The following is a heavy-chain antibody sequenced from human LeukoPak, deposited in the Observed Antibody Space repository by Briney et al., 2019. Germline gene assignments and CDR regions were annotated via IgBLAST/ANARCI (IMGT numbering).Heavy chain of an antibody. D-gene: IGHD2-2*01. Sequence: GGSLRLSCTASGFTINSNYMTWIRQAPGKGLEWVSIIYSDGNTYYADSVKGRFAISRDNPKNTLFLQMTSLRAEDTAVYYCARGLGSTRSSDGMDVWGQGTTVTASS. V-gene: IGHV3-53*01. CDR1: GFTINSNY. CDR2: IYSDGNT. J-gene: IGHJ6*02. CDR3: ARGLGSTRSSDGMDV.